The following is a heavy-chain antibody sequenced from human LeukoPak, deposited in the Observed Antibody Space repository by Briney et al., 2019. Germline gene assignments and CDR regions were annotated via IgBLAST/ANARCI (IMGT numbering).Heavy chain of an antibody. Sequence: ASGKVSCKASGYTFTSYYMHWVRQAPGQGLEWMGIIHASGGSTSYAQKFQGRVTMTRDTSTSTVYMELSSLRSEDTAVYYCARAHPHYGDSIHDLDYWGQGTLVTVSS. J-gene: IGHJ4*02. V-gene: IGHV1-46*01. CDR1: GYTFTSYY. CDR2: IHASGGST. CDR3: ARAHPHYGDSIHDLDY. D-gene: IGHD4-17*01.